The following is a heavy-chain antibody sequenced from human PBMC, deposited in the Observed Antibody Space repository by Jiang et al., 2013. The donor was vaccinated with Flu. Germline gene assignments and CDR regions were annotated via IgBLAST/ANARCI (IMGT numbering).Heavy chain of an antibody. CDR1: GYTLTTYA. CDR2: INTNTGNP. J-gene: IGHJ4*02. Sequence: SGSELKKPGASVMVSCKASGYTLTTYAMNWVRQAPGQGLEWMGWINTNTGNPTYDQGFTGRFVFSLDTSVSTAYLEISSLQAEDTAVYYCARAGRAGSSGWYDYFEYWGQGTLVTVSS. D-gene: IGHD6-19*01. V-gene: IGHV7-4-1*02. CDR3: ARAGRAGSSGWYDYFEY.